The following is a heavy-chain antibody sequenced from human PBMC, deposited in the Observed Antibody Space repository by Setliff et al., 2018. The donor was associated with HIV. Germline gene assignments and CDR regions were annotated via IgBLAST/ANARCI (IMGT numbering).Heavy chain of an antibody. CDR2: ISSSSIYT. J-gene: IGHJ3*02. Sequence: LSLTCTVSGGSISSGGYYWGWIRQPPGKGLEWVSSISSSSIYTFYADSVKGRFTISRDNSKNTLYLQMGSLGAEDNAVYYCARALSRWLGATPPDIWGQGTMVTVSS. D-gene: IGHD1-26*01. V-gene: IGHV3-11*06. CDR1: GGSISSGG. CDR3: ARALSRWLGATPPDI.